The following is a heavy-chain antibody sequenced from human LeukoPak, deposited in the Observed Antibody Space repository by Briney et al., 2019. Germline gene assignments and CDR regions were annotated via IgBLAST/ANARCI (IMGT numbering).Heavy chain of an antibody. J-gene: IGHJ5*02. D-gene: IGHD5-18*01. CDR1: GGSFSGYY. Sequence: SETLSLTCAVYGGSFSGYYCSWIRQPPGKGLEWIGEINHSGSTNYNPSLESRVTISVDTSKNQFSLKLSSVTAADTAVYYCARGKLRGYSYGANWFDPWGQGTLVTVSS. CDR2: INHSGST. CDR3: ARGKLRGYSYGANWFDP. V-gene: IGHV4-34*01.